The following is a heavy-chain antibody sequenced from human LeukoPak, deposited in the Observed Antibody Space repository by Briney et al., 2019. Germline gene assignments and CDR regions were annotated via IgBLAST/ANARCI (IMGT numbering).Heavy chain of an antibody. Sequence: ASVKVSCKASGYTFTCYYMHWVRQAPGQGLEWMGWINPNRGGTNYAQKFQGRVTMTRDTSISTAYMELSRLRPDDTAVYYCARSFYSSGWYYYYYGMDVWGQGTTVTVSS. D-gene: IGHD6-19*01. V-gene: IGHV1-2*02. J-gene: IGHJ6*02. CDR1: GYTFTCYY. CDR3: ARSFYSSGWYYYYYGMDV. CDR2: INPNRGGT.